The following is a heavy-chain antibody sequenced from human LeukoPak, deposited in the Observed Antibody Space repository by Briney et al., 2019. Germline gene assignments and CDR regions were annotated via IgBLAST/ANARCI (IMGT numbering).Heavy chain of an antibody. V-gene: IGHV4-59*01. Sequence: PSETLSLTCTVSGDSISRYYWSWIRQPPGKGLEWIGYIYNRGSTNYNPSLKSRVTISVVTSKNHFSLKLSSVAAADTAVYYCARGGHYERMVMDVWGQGTAVTVSS. D-gene: IGHD3-22*01. J-gene: IGHJ6*02. CDR2: IYNRGST. CDR1: GDSISRYY. CDR3: ARGGHYERMVMDV.